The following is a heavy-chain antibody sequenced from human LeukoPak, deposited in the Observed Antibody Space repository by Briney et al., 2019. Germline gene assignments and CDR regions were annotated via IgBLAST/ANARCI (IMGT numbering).Heavy chain of an antibody. CDR3: AKANWVSNADAVW. CDR1: GFSFSNYA. D-gene: IGHD1-1*01. J-gene: IGHJ4*02. V-gene: IGHV3-23*01. Sequence: GFAVRLPCAASGFSFSNYAMLWVRQAPARGPEWVSSFRGGCEKFYADSVKRRFTLSREDSRNTVYLQLNNLRVEDTAIYYCAKANWVSNADAVWWGQGTQVSVSS. CDR2: FRGGCEK.